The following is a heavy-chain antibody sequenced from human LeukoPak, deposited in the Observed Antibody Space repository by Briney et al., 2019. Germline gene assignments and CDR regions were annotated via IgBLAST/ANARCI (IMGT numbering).Heavy chain of an antibody. J-gene: IGHJ5*02. CDR3: ARLLADYLTLWFDP. D-gene: IGHD5-12*01. Sequence: PSETLSLTCTVSAGSISSYYWGWIRQPPGKGLEWIGSIYYSGSTYYNPSLKSRVTISVDTSKNQFSLKLSSVTAADTAVYYCARLLADYLTLWFDPWGQGTLVTVSS. CDR2: IYYSGST. CDR1: AGSISSYY. V-gene: IGHV4-39*01.